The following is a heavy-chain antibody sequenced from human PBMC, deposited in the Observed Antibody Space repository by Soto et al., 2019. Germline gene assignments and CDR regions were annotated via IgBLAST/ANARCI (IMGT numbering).Heavy chain of an antibody. V-gene: IGHV1-18*01. J-gene: IGHJ4*01. CDR3: SRGTSIPASGDY. Sequence: QVQLVQSGAEVKKPGASVKVSCKASGYTFTNYGIHWVRQAPGQGLEWLGLVSAYNGERRYAQRVQARVIMTTDTSTTTAYMELRSLRSDNTAVYYCSRGTSIPASGDYWGQGTLVTVSS. CDR2: VSAYNGER. CDR1: GYTFTNYG. D-gene: IGHD6-6*01.